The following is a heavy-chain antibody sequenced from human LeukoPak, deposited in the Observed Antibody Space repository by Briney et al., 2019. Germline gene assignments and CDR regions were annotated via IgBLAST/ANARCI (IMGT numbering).Heavy chain of an antibody. CDR3: TRSLDY. CDR1: GVSFSDSW. V-gene: IGHV3-7*02. Sequence: PGGSLRLSCAASGVSFSDSWMDWVRQAPGKGLEWVANIKPDGSEIYYVDAVKGRFTISRDNAKNSLYLQMNSLRAEDTAVYYCTRSLDYWGQGILVTVSS. D-gene: IGHD2-15*01. J-gene: IGHJ4*02. CDR2: IKPDGSEI.